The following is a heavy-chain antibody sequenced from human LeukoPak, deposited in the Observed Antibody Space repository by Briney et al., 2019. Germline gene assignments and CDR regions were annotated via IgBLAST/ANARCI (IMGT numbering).Heavy chain of an antibody. J-gene: IGHJ6*02. Sequence: ASVKVSCKASGYTFTGYYMHWVRQAPGQGLEWMGWINPNSGGTNYAQKFQGRVTMTRDTSISTAYMELSRLRSDDTAVYYCARELNLYCSGGSCRPDYGMDVWGQGTTVTVSS. CDR1: GYTFTGYY. V-gene: IGHV1-2*02. CDR2: INPNSGGT. CDR3: ARELNLYCSGGSCRPDYGMDV. D-gene: IGHD2-15*01.